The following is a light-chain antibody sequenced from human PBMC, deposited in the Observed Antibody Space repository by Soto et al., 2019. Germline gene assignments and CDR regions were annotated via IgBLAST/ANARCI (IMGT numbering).Light chain of an antibody. CDR2: KDS. Sequence: SYELTQPPSVSVSPGQTARITCSGDALPKQYAYWYQQKPGQAPVLVIYKDSERPSGIPERFSGSGSGTTVTLTISGVQAEDEADYYCQSADSSGTYVVFGGETKLTVL. CDR3: QSADSSGTYVV. J-gene: IGLJ2*01. V-gene: IGLV3-25*03. CDR1: ALPKQY.